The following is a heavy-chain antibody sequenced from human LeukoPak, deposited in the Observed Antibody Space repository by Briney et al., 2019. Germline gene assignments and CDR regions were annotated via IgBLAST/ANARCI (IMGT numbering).Heavy chain of an antibody. Sequence: PSETLSLTCAVYGGSFSGYYWSWIRQPPGKGLEWIGEINHSGSTNYNPSLKSRVTISVDTSKNQFSLKLSSVTAADTAVYYCARVSSGWPRLYYFDYWGQGTLVTASS. CDR3: ARVSSGWPRLYYFDY. V-gene: IGHV4-34*01. D-gene: IGHD6-19*01. CDR1: GGSFSGYY. J-gene: IGHJ4*02. CDR2: INHSGST.